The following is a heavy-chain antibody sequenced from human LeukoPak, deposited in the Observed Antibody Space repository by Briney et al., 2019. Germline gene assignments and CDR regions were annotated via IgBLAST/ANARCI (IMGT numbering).Heavy chain of an antibody. CDR2: IYTSGST. Sequence: SETLSLTCTVSGGTISNYYWSWIRQPAGKGLEWISRIYTSGSTNYNPSLKSRSTISVDTSKNQFSLKLSSVTDADTAVYYCARDGRDGYNTRAPPYGMDVWGQGTPVTVSS. J-gene: IGHJ6*02. CDR3: ARDGRDGYNTRAPPYGMDV. D-gene: IGHD5-24*01. CDR1: GGTISNYY. V-gene: IGHV4-4*07.